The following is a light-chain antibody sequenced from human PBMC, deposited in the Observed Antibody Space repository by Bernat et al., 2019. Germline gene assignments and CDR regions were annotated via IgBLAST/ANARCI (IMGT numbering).Light chain of an antibody. CDR2: FVS. CDR3: MQALQTPYT. V-gene: IGKV2-28*01. Sequence: DIVMTQSPLSLPVTPGEPASISCRSSQSLLHSNGYNYLDWYLQKPGQSPQLLIYFVSNRASGVPDRFSGSGSGTDSTLKISRVEAEDVGVYYCMQALQTPYTFGQGTKLEIK. CDR1: QSLLHSNGYNY. J-gene: IGKJ2*01.